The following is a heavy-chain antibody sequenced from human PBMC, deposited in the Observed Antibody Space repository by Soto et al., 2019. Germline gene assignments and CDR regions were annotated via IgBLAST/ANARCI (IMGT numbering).Heavy chain of an antibody. D-gene: IGHD6-25*01. CDR3: ARCISGRSAADYFDP. J-gene: IGHJ5*02. V-gene: IGHV5-51*01. Sequence: RGESLKISCKGSGYRFTTSWIAWVRQMPGKGLEWMGIIHPADSDTTYSPSFQGQVTISADMSISTAYLRWRSLKASDTAIYYCARCISGRSAADYFDPWGQGTLVTVS. CDR2: IHPADSDT. CDR1: GYRFTTSW.